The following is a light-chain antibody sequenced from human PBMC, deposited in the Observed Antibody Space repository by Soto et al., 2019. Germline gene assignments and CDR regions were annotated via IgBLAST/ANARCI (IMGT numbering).Light chain of an antibody. CDR1: TGAVTNGHY. J-gene: IGLJ1*01. CDR3: LLSYNCRYV. CDR2: DTT. Sequence: QGVVTQEPSLTVSPGGTVTLTCGSSTGAVTNGHYPYWFQQKPGQAPRTLIYDTTNRHFWTPARFSGSLLGGKAALTLSGAQPEDEAEYYCLLSYNCRYVFGTGTKVTVL. V-gene: IGLV7-46*01.